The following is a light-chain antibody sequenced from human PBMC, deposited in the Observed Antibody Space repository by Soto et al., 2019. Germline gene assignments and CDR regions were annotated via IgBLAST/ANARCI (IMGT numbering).Light chain of an antibody. Sequence: QSVLTQPPSASGTPGQRVTISASGSSSNIGSNPVSWYQQRPGTAPKLLIYDNDERPSGVPVRFSRSKSATSASLAISGLQSEDEGDYYCATWDDSRNGYVFGPGTKVTVL. CDR1: SSNIGSNP. V-gene: IGLV1-44*01. CDR3: ATWDDSRNGYV. J-gene: IGLJ1*01. CDR2: DND.